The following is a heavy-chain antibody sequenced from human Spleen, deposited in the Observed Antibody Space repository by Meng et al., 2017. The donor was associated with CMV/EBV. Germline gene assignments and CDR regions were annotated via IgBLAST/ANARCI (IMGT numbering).Heavy chain of an antibody. Sequence: GGSLRLSCAASGFTFSTYSMSWIRQAPGKGLEWISYISSTGSVIYYADSVKGRFTISRDNARNSLYLQMNSLRAEDTAVYYCARVLGAIIVVPADLDYWGQGTLVTVSS. J-gene: IGHJ4*02. V-gene: IGHV3-11*01. CDR3: ARVLGAIIVVPADLDY. CDR1: GFTFSTYS. D-gene: IGHD2-2*01. CDR2: ISSTGSVI.